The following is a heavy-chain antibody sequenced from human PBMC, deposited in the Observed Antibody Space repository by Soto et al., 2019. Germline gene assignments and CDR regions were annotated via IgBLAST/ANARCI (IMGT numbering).Heavy chain of an antibody. Sequence: PGGSLRLSCAASGFTFSSYGMHWVRQAPGKGLEWVAVISYDGSNKYYADSVKGRFTISRDNSKNTLYLQMNSLRAEDTAVYYCAKDPVWFGGGGFDYWGQGTLVTVSS. D-gene: IGHD3-10*01. J-gene: IGHJ4*02. CDR1: GFTFSSYG. V-gene: IGHV3-30*18. CDR2: ISYDGSNK. CDR3: AKDPVWFGGGGFDY.